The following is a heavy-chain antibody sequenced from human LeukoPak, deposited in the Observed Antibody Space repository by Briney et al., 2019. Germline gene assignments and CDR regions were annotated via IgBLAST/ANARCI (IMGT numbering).Heavy chain of an antibody. CDR2: ISGSGGST. V-gene: IGHV3-23*01. CDR3: AKDLQGSGWYPYYFDY. CDR1: GFTFSSYA. J-gene: IGHJ4*02. D-gene: IGHD6-19*01. Sequence: GGSLTLSCAASGFTFSSYAMSWVRQAPGKGLEWVSAISGSGGSTYYADSVKGRFTISRDNSKNTLYLQMNSLRAEDTAVYYCAKDLQGSGWYPYYFDYWGQGTLVTVSS.